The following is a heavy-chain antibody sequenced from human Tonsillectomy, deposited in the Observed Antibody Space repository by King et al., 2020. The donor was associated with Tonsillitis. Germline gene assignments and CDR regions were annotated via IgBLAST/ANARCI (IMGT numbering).Heavy chain of an antibody. CDR1: GFTFSSYA. V-gene: IGHV3-23*04. Sequence: VQLVESGGGLVQPGESLRLSCAASGFTFSSYAMSWVRQAPGKGLELVSGIXNXDDITYYTDSVTGRFTISRDLSKNTLYLLMTSLRAEDTAVYYCAKRFGANSGAFDYWGQGTLVSVSS. CDR2: IXNXDDIT. J-gene: IGHJ4*02. CDR3: AKRFGANSGAFDY. D-gene: IGHD4/OR15-4a*01.